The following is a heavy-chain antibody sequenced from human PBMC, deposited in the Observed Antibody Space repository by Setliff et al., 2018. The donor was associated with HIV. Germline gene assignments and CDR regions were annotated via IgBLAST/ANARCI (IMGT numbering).Heavy chain of an antibody. Sequence: SETLSLTCAVYGGSFSGYYWSWIRQPPGKGLEWIGEINHSGSTNYNPSLKSRVTISVDTSKNQFSLKLSSVTAADTAVYYCASVGGYFDWLSLGSYYYMDVWGKGTTVTVSS. CDR2: INHSGST. V-gene: IGHV4-34*01. CDR1: GGSFSGYY. D-gene: IGHD3-9*01. J-gene: IGHJ6*03. CDR3: ASVGGYFDWLSLGSYYYMDV.